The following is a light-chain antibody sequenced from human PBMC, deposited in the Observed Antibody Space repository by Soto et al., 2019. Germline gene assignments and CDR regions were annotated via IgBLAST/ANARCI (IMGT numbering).Light chain of an antibody. CDR2: DAS. Sequence: EILLTQSPATLSLSPGERATLSCGASQSLSSSYLAWYQQKPGLAPRLLIYDASSRATGIPDRFSGSGSGTDFTLTISRLEPEDFAVYYCQQYGSSPLTFGGGTKVDIK. V-gene: IGKV3D-20*01. CDR1: QSLSSSY. CDR3: QQYGSSPLT. J-gene: IGKJ4*01.